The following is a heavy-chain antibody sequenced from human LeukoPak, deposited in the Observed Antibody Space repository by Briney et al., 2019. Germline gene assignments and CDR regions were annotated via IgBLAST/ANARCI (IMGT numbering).Heavy chain of an antibody. V-gene: IGHV3-23*01. J-gene: IGHJ4*02. D-gene: IGHD6-13*01. CDR1: GFTFSSYA. Sequence: PGGSLRLSCAASGFTFSSYAMSWVRQAPGKGLEWVSAISGSGGSTYYADPVKGRFTISRDNSKNTLYLQMNSLRAEDTAVYYCATRIAAAGKELDWGQGTLVTVSS. CDR3: ATRIAAAGKELD. CDR2: ISGSGGST.